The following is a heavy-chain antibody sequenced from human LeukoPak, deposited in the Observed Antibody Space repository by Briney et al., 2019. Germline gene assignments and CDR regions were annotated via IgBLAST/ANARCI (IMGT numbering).Heavy chain of an antibody. V-gene: IGHV3-21*01. CDR3: ARGAVAGTFDY. CDR2: ISSSSSYI. J-gene: IGHJ4*02. D-gene: IGHD6-19*01. CDR1: GFTFSSYS. Sequence: GGSLRPSCAASGFTFSSYSMNWVRQAPGKGLEWVSSISSSSSYIYYADSVKGRFTISRDNAKNSLYLQMNSLRAEDTAVYYCARGAVAGTFDYWGQGTLVTVSS.